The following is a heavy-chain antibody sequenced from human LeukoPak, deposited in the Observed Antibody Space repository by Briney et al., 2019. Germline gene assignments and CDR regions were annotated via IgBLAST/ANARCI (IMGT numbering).Heavy chain of an antibody. CDR2: VKQDGGEK. V-gene: IGHV3-7*03. D-gene: IGHD2-15*01. Sequence: GGSLRLSCAASGFTLSSFWMSWVRQAPGEGLEWVANVKQDGGEKYYVDSVKGRFTISRDNAKNSLYLQMNSLRAEDTAVYYCARDQYCSGGTCYYFGLDVWGKGTTVTVSS. CDR3: ARDQYCSGGTCYYFGLDV. J-gene: IGHJ6*04. CDR1: GFTLSSFW.